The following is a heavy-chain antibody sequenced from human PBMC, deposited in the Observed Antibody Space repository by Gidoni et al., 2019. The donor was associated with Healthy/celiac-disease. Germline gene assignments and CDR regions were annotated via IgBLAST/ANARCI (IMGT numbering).Heavy chain of an antibody. CDR2: ISYDGSNN. CDR3: ARDKTVAGLHDAFDI. D-gene: IGHD6-19*01. CDR1: GCTFRSYA. V-gene: IGHV3-30-3*01. Sequence: QVQLVESGGGVVQPGRYLRRSWAASGCTFRSYAMHWVRQAPGKGLEWVAVISYDGSNNYYADSVKGRFTISRDNSKNTLYLQMNSLRAEDTAVYYCARDKTVAGLHDAFDIWGQVTMVTVSS. J-gene: IGHJ3*02.